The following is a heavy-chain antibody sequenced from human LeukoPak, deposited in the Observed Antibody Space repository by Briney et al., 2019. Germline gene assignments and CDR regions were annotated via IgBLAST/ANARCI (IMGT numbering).Heavy chain of an antibody. Sequence: SGTLSLTCPVSGGSISSSSYYWGWIRQPPGKGLEWIWGIYYSGSTYYNPSLKSRVTISVDTSKNQFSLKLSSVTAADTAVYYCAGYCSSTSCYADWFDPWGQGTLVTVSS. CDR3: AGYCSSTSCYADWFDP. V-gene: IGHV4-39*01. CDR2: IYYSGST. J-gene: IGHJ5*02. CDR1: GGSISSSSYY. D-gene: IGHD2-2*01.